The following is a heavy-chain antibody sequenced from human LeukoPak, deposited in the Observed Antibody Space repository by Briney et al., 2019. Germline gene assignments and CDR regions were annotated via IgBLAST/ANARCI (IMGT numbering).Heavy chain of an antibody. CDR2: ISYDGSNK. V-gene: IGHV3-30*18. D-gene: IGHD6-13*01. CDR1: GFTFRTYG. CDR3: AKDGRYSSSWRLVGATGYFDY. J-gene: IGHJ4*02. Sequence: PGGSLRLSCAASGFTFRTYGMHWVRQAPGKGLEWVAVISYDGSNKYYADSVKGRFTISRDNSENTLYLQMNRLRVEDTAVYYCAKDGRYSSSWRLVGATGYFDYWGQGTLVTVSS.